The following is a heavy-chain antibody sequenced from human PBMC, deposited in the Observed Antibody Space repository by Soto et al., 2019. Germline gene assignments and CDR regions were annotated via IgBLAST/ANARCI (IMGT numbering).Heavy chain of an antibody. Sequence: SVKVSCKTSGFTYTSSAVQWVRQARGQRLEWIGWIVVGSGNTNYAQKFQERVTITRDMSTSTAYMELSSLRSEDTAVYYCAAALYDFWSGYNAPDYWGQGTLVTVSS. V-gene: IGHV1-58*01. CDR2: IVVGSGNT. D-gene: IGHD3-3*01. J-gene: IGHJ4*02. CDR3: AAALYDFWSGYNAPDY. CDR1: GFTYTSSA.